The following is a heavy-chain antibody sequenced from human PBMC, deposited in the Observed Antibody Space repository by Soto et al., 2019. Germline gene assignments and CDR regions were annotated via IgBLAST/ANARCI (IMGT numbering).Heavy chain of an antibody. CDR3: ASILGPRDECSRFAF. CDR1: GGSISSISYY. Sequence: SETLSLTCTVSGGSISSISYYWGWIRQPPGKGLEWIGSIYYTGSSYYNPSLKSRVTISVDTSKNQFSLKLSSVTAADTAVYYCASILGPRDECSRFAFWGQGALVTVSS. D-gene: IGHD2-21*01. CDR2: IYYTGSS. J-gene: IGHJ4*02. V-gene: IGHV4-39*01.